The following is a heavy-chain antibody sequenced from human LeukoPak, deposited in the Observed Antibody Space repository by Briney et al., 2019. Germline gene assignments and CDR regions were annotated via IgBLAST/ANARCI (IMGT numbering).Heavy chain of an antibody. Sequence: PSQTLSLTCTVSGGSISSTNYRWTWIRQSAGKGLEWIGHISASGTTFYNPSLESRVTVSVDTSKNQFSLKLSSVTAADTAVYYCASNYGDYNGGDYWGQGTLVTVSS. CDR3: ASNYGDYNGGDY. CDR1: GGSISSTNYR. J-gene: IGHJ4*02. D-gene: IGHD4-17*01. CDR2: ISASGTT. V-gene: IGHV4-61*09.